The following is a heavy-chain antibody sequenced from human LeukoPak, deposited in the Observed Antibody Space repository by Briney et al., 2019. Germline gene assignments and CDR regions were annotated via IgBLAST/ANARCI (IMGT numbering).Heavy chain of an antibody. V-gene: IGHV3-21*01. Sequence: PGGSLRLSCSASGFIFNTFGMNWVRQAPGKGLEWVSSITSTTTYTYYADSVKGRFTISRDNAKNSLYLQMNSLRAEDTAVYYCARGHYGLDCWGQGTLVIVSS. CDR3: ARGHYGLDC. CDR2: ITSTTTYT. D-gene: IGHD4-17*01. J-gene: IGHJ4*02. CDR1: GFIFNTFG.